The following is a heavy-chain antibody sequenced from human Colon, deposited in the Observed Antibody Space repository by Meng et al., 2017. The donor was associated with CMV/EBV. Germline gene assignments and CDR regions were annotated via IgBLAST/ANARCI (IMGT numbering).Heavy chain of an antibody. J-gene: IGHJ4*02. CDR3: AHRTTVTSVDY. CDR2: IYWNGVE. V-gene: IGHV2-5*01. CDR1: GGSVSSSGVV. Sequence: CTVSGGSVSSSGVVVCWVRQTPRKALELLAFIYWNGVERYSPSLRNRLTITKDTSKNEVVLTMTDMDPVDTATYFCAHRTTVTSVDYWGQGTLVTVSS. D-gene: IGHD4-17*01.